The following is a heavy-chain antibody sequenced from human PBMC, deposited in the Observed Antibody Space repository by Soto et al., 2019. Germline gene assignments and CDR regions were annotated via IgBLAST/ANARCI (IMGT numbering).Heavy chain of an antibody. J-gene: IGHJ3*01. D-gene: IGHD6-19*01. CDR3: ARDRGSSGMFELDV. Sequence: HGESLKISCVASQFPFDVYSMHWVRQAPGKGLEWVSYIRHTTSATFYADAVKGRFTISRDNRKNSLFLQMNSLRDDDTGVYFCARDRGSSGMFELDVWGPGTLVTVSS. CDR1: QFPFDVYS. CDR2: IRHTTSAT. V-gene: IGHV3-48*02.